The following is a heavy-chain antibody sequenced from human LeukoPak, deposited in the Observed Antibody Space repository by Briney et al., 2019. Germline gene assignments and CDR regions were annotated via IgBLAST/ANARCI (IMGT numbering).Heavy chain of an antibody. J-gene: IGHJ4*02. V-gene: IGHV4-4*07. CDR3: ARAGDSGYYHIDF. CDR1: GGSISSHY. D-gene: IGHD3-22*01. Sequence: SETLSLTCTVSGGSISSHYWNWIRQHAGKGLEWIGRIYTSGTTNYNPSLKSRVTMSVDTSKNHFSLKLSSVTAADTAVYYCARAGDSGYYHIDFWGQGTLVTVSS. CDR2: IYTSGTT.